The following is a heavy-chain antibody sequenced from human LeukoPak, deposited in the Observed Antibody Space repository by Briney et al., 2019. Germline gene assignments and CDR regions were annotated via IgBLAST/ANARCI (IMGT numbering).Heavy chain of an antibody. V-gene: IGHV3-23*01. J-gene: IGHJ3*02. CDR2: ISATGVNT. CDR1: GFGSKYYA. D-gene: IGHD5-18*01. CDR3: ARQPAGYSYGAGAFDI. Sequence: PGGSLRLSCTISGFGSKYYAMRWLRLAPGKGLEWVSNISATGVNTYYADSVKGRFTISRDNSKNTLYLQMNSLRAEDTAVYYCARQPAGYSYGAGAFDIWGQGTMVTVSS.